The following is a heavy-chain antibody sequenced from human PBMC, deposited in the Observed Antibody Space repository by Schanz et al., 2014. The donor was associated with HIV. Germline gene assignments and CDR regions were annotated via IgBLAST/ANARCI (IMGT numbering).Heavy chain of an antibody. CDR1: GFTFSDFW. D-gene: IGHD3-3*01. Sequence: EVHLVESGGGMVQPGGSLRLSCSGFGFTFSDFWMTWVRQAPGKGLDRVSTISGSGDNTFYADSVKGRFTISRDSSKNTLYLQMNGLRAEDTAVYYCAKRIIFGVVFPANFDYWGQGTLVTVSS. V-gene: IGHV3-23*04. CDR2: ISGSGDNT. J-gene: IGHJ4*02. CDR3: AKRIIFGVVFPANFDY.